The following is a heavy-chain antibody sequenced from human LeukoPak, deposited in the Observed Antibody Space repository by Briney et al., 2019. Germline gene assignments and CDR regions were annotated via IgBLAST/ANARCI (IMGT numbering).Heavy chain of an antibody. CDR2: IAYDGNNK. CDR3: AKDRACGSGWYSDGFDM. J-gene: IGHJ3*02. V-gene: IGHV3-30*18. D-gene: IGHD6-19*01. Sequence: GGSLRLSCEASGFTFSAYAMTWVRHAPGKGLEWVAVIAYDGNNKYYGDSVKGRFTISRDNSKNTLYLQMNSLRAEDTAVYYCAKDRACGSGWYSDGFDMWGQGTMVTVSS. CDR1: GFTFSAYA.